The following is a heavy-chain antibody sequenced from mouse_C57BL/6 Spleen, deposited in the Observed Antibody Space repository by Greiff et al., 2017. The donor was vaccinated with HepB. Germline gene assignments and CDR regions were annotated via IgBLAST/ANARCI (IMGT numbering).Heavy chain of an antibody. CDR3: ARGGYYGSNYYAMDY. V-gene: IGHV1-47*01. CDR1: GYTFTTYP. J-gene: IGHJ4*01. D-gene: IGHD1-1*01. Sequence: VQLQESGAELVKPGASVKMSCKASGYTFTTYPIEWMKQNHGKSLEWIGNFHPYNDDTKYNEKFKGKATLTVEKSSSTVYLELRRLTSDDSAVYYCARGGYYGSNYYAMDYWGQGTSVTVSS. CDR2: FHPYNDDT.